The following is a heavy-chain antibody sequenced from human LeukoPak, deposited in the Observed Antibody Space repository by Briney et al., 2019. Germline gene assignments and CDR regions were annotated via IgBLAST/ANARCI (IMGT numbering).Heavy chain of an antibody. CDR1: GGSISSGDYY. V-gene: IGHV4-30-4*01. D-gene: IGHD3-22*01. CDR3: ARLRKSSGYYYWFDP. Sequence: PSQTLSLTCTVSGGSISSGDYYWSWIRQPPGKGLEWIGYIYYSGSTYYNPSLKSRVTISVDTSKNQFSLKLSSVTAADTAVCYCARLRKSSGYYYWFDPWGQGTLVTVSS. CDR2: IYYSGST. J-gene: IGHJ5*02.